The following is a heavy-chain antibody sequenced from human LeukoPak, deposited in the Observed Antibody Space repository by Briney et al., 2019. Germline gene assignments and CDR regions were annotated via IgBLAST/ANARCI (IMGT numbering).Heavy chain of an antibody. Sequence: SETLSLTCTVYGYSISSGYYWGWIRQPPGKGLEWIGSIYHSGSTYYNPSLKSRVTISVDTSKNQFSLKLSSVTAADTAVYYCASALWSSKWELPSYWGQGTLVTVSS. CDR3: ASALWSSKWELPSY. V-gene: IGHV4-38-2*02. J-gene: IGHJ4*02. CDR2: IYHSGST. D-gene: IGHD1-26*01. CDR1: GYSISSGYY.